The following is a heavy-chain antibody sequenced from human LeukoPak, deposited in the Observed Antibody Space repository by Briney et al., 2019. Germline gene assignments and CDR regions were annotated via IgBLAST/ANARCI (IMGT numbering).Heavy chain of an antibody. CDR1: GGSISSRSHY. J-gene: IGHJ4*02. V-gene: IGHV4-39*01. CDR3: ARLLYYSRGCYYFGY. CDR2: IYDSGST. Sequence: PSETLSLTCSVSGGSISSRSHYWGWIRQPPGKGLEWIGSIYDSGSTYDNPSLKSRGTISVDTSKNQFSLKLSPVTAADTAVYYCARLLYYSRGCYYFGYWGQGTLVTVSS. D-gene: IGHD2-2*01.